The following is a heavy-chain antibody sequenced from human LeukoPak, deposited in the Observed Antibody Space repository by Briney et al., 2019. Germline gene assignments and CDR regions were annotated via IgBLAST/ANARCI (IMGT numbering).Heavy chain of an antibody. CDR1: GGSISSYY. J-gene: IGHJ5*02. D-gene: IGHD3-10*02. CDR3: ARAPTFGYWFDP. Sequence: SETLSLTCTVSGGSISSYYWSWIRQPPGKGLEWIGYISYSGITNYNPSLKSRVTISVDTSKNQFSLNLSSVTAADTAVYYCARAPTFGYWFDPWGQGTLVTVSS. V-gene: IGHV4-59*01. CDR2: ISYSGIT.